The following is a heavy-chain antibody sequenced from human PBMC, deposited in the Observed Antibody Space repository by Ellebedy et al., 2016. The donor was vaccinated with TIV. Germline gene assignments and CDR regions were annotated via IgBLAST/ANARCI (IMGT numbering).Heavy chain of an antibody. Sequence: SVKVSCXASGGTFSSYAISWVRQAPGQGLEWMGGIIPIFGTANYAQKFQGRVTITADESTSTAYTELSSLRSEDTAVYYCAREWDPYSYGSSICYWGQGTLVTVSS. V-gene: IGHV1-69*13. CDR1: GGTFSSYA. J-gene: IGHJ4*02. CDR2: IIPIFGTA. D-gene: IGHD5-18*01. CDR3: AREWDPYSYGSSICY.